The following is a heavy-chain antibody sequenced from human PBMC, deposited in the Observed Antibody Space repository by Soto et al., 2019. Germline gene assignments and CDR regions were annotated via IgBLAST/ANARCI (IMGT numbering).Heavy chain of an antibody. J-gene: IGHJ4*02. Sequence: PSETLSLTCTVSGGSIRSGDYYWSWIRQSPGKGLEWIGFIYHSGSTYYNPSLKSRVTISVDTSKNQFSLKLSSVTAADTAVYYCARGRSTYYYDSGSYFDYWGQGTLVTVSS. V-gene: IGHV4-30-4*01. D-gene: IGHD3-10*01. CDR1: GGSIRSGDYY. CDR3: ARGRSTYYYDSGSYFDY. CDR2: IYHSGST.